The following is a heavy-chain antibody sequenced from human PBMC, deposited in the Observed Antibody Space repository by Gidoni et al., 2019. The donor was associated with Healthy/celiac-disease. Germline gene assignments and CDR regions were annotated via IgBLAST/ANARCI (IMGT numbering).Heavy chain of an antibody. D-gene: IGHD2-21*01. J-gene: IGHJ1*01. Sequence: QVQLQESGPGLVKPSQTLSLTCTVSGGSISSGGYYWSWIRQHPGKGLEWSGYIYYSGSTYYNPSLKSRVTISVDTSKNQFSLKLSSVTAADTAVYYCARDRELGDWRYFQHWGQGTLVTVSS. CDR3: ARDRELGDWRYFQH. CDR2: IYYSGST. CDR1: GGSISSGGYY. V-gene: IGHV4-31*03.